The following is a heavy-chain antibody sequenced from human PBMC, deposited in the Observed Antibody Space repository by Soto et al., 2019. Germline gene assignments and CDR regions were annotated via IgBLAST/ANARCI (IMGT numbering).Heavy chain of an antibody. J-gene: IGHJ6*03. Sequence: GASVKVSCKASGYTFTSYGISWVRQAPGQGLEWMGWISAYNGNTNYAQKLQGRVTMTTDTSTSTAYMELRSLRSDDTAVYYCASSPPEYYGYYYYMDVWGKGTTVTVSS. CDR2: ISAYNGNT. V-gene: IGHV1-18*01. CDR1: GYTFTSYG. D-gene: IGHD3-10*01. CDR3: ASSPPEYYGYYYYMDV.